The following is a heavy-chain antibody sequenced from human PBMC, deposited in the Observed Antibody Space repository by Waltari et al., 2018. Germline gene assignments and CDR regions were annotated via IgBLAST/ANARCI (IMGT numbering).Heavy chain of an antibody. V-gene: IGHV4-59*01. J-gene: IGHJ6*03. D-gene: IGHD3-10*01. Sequence: QVQLQESRPGLVKPSETLSLTCTVSGGAISSYDGSWIRQPPGKRLEWIGYIYYSGRTHYTPTLTSRVTISVDTAKNQFSLKLSSVTAADTDVYYCARERGDYGSVSYYYYYYMDVWGKGTTVTVS. CDR1: GGAISSYD. CDR2: IYYSGRT. CDR3: ARERGDYGSVSYYYYYYMDV.